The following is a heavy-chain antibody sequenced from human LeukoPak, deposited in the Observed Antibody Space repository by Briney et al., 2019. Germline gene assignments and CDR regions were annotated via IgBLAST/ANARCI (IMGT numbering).Heavy chain of an antibody. V-gene: IGHV4-59*02. J-gene: IGHJ5*02. CDR3: ARGRPYNSGVPPWFDP. Sequence: SETLSLTCTVSGDSVSNYYWTWIRQPPGKGLEYIGYIHSSGSTNYSPSLKSRVTISLDTSKNQFSLTMNSVTAADTALYYCARGRPYNSGVPPWFDPWGQGTLVTVSS. D-gene: IGHD6-19*01. CDR1: GDSVSNYY. CDR2: IHSSGST.